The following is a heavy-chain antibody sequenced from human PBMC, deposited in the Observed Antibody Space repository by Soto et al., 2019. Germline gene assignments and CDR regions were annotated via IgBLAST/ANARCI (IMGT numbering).Heavy chain of an antibody. V-gene: IGHV3-64*01. CDR1: GFTFSSYA. CDR2: ISSNGGST. D-gene: IGHD2-15*01. J-gene: IGHJ4*02. CDR3: AREGGSCRFDY. Sequence: EVQLVESGGGLVQPGGSLRLSCAASGFTFSSYAMHWVRQAPGKGLEYVSAISSNGGSTYYANSVKGRFTISRDNSQNTLYLQMGGLGAADRALYYWAREGGSCRFDYWGQGTRVTVSS.